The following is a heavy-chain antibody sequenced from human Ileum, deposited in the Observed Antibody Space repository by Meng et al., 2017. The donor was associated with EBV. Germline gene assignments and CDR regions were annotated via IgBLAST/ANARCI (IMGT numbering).Heavy chain of an antibody. CDR3: ASNGAFSLDH. V-gene: IGHV4-4*02. J-gene: IGHJ4*02. Sequence: QWRLTEAGPGLVGPSGTLSLTCSVSGDSISNEHWWSWVRQSPGKGLEWIGEIHHTRGPNYNPSLKSRVIISVDKSNNHFSLRLSAVTAADTAVYYCASNGAFSLDHWGQGTLVTVSS. CDR1: GDSISNEHW. CDR2: IHHTRGP. D-gene: IGHD2-8*01.